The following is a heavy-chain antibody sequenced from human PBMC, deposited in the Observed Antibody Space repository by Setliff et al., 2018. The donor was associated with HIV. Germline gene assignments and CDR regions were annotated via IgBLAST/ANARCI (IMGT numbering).Heavy chain of an antibody. D-gene: IGHD2-15*01. CDR2: ITGDGSTT. CDR1: GFTFSNTW. Sequence: GGSLRLSCVASGFTFSNTWMHWVRQAPGKGLVWVSRITGDGSTTVYADSVKGRFTISRDDAKNTLYLQMNSLGAEDTAVYYCARNSYFFDSWGQGTLVTVSS. CDR3: ARNSYFFDS. J-gene: IGHJ4*02. V-gene: IGHV3-74*01.